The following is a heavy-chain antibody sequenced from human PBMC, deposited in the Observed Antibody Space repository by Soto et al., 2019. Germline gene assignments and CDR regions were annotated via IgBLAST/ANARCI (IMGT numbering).Heavy chain of an antibody. V-gene: IGHV1-18*01. D-gene: IGHD3-22*01. CDR2: ISTYNGNT. Sequence: QVQLVQSGAEVKKPGASMKVSCKASGYTFTTYGMSWVRQAPGQGLDWMGWISTYNGNTKYAESLQGRVSMTTDTTTSTAYMGLQTLTSDATSVDNWPRRPRVYYDKSGNYFLDQWGQGTLVTVSS. CDR1: GYTFTTYG. CDR3: PRRPRVYYDKSGNYFLDQ. J-gene: IGHJ4*02.